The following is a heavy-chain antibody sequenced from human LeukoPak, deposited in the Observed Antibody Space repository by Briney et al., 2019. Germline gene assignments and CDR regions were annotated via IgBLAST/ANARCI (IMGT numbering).Heavy chain of an antibody. CDR3: ARHFDSGDYVENPIDY. Sequence: GVALRLSCAASGFTVSNNYMSWVRQTPGKGLEWVSIIFSLGSTYYADSVKGRFTVSRDNSKNTLYLQMNSLRVEDTAVYYCARHFDSGDYVENPIDYWGQGTLVTVSS. D-gene: IGHD3-22*01. J-gene: IGHJ4*02. V-gene: IGHV3-66*02. CDR2: IFSLGST. CDR1: GFTVSNNY.